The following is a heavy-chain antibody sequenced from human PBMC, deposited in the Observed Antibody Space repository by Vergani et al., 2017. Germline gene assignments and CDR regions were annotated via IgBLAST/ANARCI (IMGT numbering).Heavy chain of an antibody. Sequence: EVQLVESGGGLVQPGGSLSLSCASSGFTFSSYWMSWVRQAPGKGLEWVANIKQDGSEKYYVDSVKGRFTISRDNAKNSRYLQMNSLRAEDTAVYYCARGLRYYDYGGQGTLVTVSS. CDR2: IKQDGSEK. CDR1: GFTFSSYW. CDR3: ARGLRYYDY. V-gene: IGHV3-7*04. D-gene: IGHD3-9*01. J-gene: IGHJ4*02.